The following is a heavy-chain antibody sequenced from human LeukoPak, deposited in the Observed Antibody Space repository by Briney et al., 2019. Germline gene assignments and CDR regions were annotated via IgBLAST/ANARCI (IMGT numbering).Heavy chain of an antibody. CDR2: INHSGST. CDR3: ARGLRSPRPTTPITVVRGVIWFDP. J-gene: IGHJ5*02. CDR1: GGSFSGYY. V-gene: IGHV4-34*01. Sequence: SETLSLTCAVYGGSFSGYYWSWIRQPPGKGLEWIGEINHSGSTNYNPSLKSRVTISVDTSKNQFSLKLSSVTAADTAVYYCARGLRSPRPTTPITVVRGVIWFDPWGQGTLVTVSS. D-gene: IGHD3-10*01.